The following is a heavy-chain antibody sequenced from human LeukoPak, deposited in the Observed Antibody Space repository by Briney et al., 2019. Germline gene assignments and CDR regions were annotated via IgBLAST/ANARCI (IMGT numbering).Heavy chain of an antibody. Sequence: WASVNVPCKASGYTFTSYAMHWVRQAPGQRLEWMGWINAGNGSTKYSQKFQGRVTITRDTSASTAYMELSSLRSEDTAVYYCARDPCSGGSCYIRPFDYWGQGTLVTVSS. D-gene: IGHD2-15*01. J-gene: IGHJ4*02. V-gene: IGHV1-3*01. CDR2: INAGNGST. CDR3: ARDPCSGGSCYIRPFDY. CDR1: GYTFTSYA.